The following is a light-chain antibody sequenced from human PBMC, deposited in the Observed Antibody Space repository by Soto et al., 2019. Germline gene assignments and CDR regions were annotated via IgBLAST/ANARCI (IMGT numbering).Light chain of an antibody. CDR3: QQYGSSPLLT. J-gene: IGKJ4*01. CDR1: QSVSSSY. Sequence: EIVLTQSPGTLSLSPGERATLSCRASQSVSSSYLACYQQKPGQATRLLIYGASSRATGIPDRCSGSGSGTDFTLTISSLVPEDFAVYYCQQYGSSPLLTFGGGTKVEIK. CDR2: GAS. V-gene: IGKV3-20*01.